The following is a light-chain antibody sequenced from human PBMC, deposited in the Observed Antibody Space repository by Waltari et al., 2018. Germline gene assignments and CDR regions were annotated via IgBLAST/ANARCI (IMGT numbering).Light chain of an antibody. CDR1: QSVSSY. V-gene: IGKV3-11*01. Sequence: EIVLTQSPATLSLSPGTRATFSCWASQSVSSYVAWFQQKPGQAPRLLIYDTSYRAAGVPARFSGSGSGTDFTLTITRLEPEDFAVYYCHQRGSWPLTFGGGTKVEIK. CDR3: HQRGSWPLT. J-gene: IGKJ4*01. CDR2: DTS.